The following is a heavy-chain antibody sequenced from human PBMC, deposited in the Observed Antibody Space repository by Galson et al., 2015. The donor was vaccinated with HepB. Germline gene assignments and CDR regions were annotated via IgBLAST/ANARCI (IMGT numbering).Heavy chain of an antibody. CDR1: GFTFSSRA. Sequence: FLRLSCAASGFTFSSRAMHWVRQAPGKGLEWVALIRYDGGDKYYGDSVKGRFTISRDNSKNTLYLQMNSLRAEDTAVYYCAKTGSGWYTDYWGQGTLVTVSS. V-gene: IGHV3-30*02. D-gene: IGHD6-19*01. CDR2: IRYDGGDK. J-gene: IGHJ4*02. CDR3: AKTGSGWYTDY.